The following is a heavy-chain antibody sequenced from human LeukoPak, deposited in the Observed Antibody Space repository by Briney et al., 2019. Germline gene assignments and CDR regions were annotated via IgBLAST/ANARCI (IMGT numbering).Heavy chain of an antibody. D-gene: IGHD5-18*01. CDR2: IAWDGYKI. V-gene: IGHV3-9*01. Sequence: GGSLRLSCEASGFIFDDYVMYWVRQSPGKGLEWVSGIAWDGYKIDYVDSVKGRFTISRDNARNSLFLQMNRVRVEDTAFYYCVKGYSSSWSGYFDSWGQGTLVTVAS. J-gene: IGHJ4*02. CDR1: GFIFDDYV. CDR3: VKGYSSSWSGYFDS.